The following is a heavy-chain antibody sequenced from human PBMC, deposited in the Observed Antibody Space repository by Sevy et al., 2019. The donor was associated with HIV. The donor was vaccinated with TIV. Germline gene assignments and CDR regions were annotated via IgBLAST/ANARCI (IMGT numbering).Heavy chain of an antibody. D-gene: IGHD6-13*01. CDR1: EFAFNIHN. CDR3: ARTFSFSWYDY. J-gene: IGHJ4*02. CDR2: ISTSSNNI. V-gene: IGHV3-21*01. Sequence: GGSLRLSCVASEFAFNIHNMSWVLQAPGKGLEWVSSISTSSNNIYYADSVEGRFTISRDNAKNSLYLQMNSLRAEDTAVYYCARTFSFSWYDYWCQGTLVTV.